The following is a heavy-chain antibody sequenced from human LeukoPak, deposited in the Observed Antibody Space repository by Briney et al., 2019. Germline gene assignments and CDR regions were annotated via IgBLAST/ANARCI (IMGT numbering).Heavy chain of an antibody. V-gene: IGHV3-53*01. CDR1: GFTVSSNY. Sequence: GGSLRLSCAASGFTVSSNYMSWVRQAPGKGLEWVSVIYSGGSTYYADSVKGRFTISRDNSKNTLYLQMNSLRAEDTAVYYCAIEALATYGNGEGMYVWGQGTTFTVSS. CDR2: IYSGGST. D-gene: IGHD4-17*01. CDR3: AIEALATYGNGEGMYV. J-gene: IGHJ6*02.